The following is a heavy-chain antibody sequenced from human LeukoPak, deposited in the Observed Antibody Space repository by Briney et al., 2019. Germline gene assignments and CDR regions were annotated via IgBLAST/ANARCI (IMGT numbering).Heavy chain of an antibody. V-gene: IGHV4-34*01. CDR1: GGSFSGYY. CDR3: AKTWYYYDSSGYCAFDI. CDR2: INHSGST. D-gene: IGHD3-22*01. Sequence: SETLSLTCAVYGGSFSGYYWSWIRQPPGKGLEWIGEINHSGSTYYNPSLKSRVTISVDTSKNQFSLKLSSVTAADTAVYYCAKTWYYYDSSGYCAFDIWGQGTMVTVSS. J-gene: IGHJ3*02.